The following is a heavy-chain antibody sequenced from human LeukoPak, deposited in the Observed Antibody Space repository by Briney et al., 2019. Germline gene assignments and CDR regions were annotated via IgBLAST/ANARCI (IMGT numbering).Heavy chain of an antibody. CDR2: IRTGNDDT. D-gene: IGHD6-13*01. V-gene: IGHV1-18*04. CDR3: ARVVRSRWANFYYYMDV. Sequence: GASVKVSCKASGYTLTNHDIGWLRQAPGQGLEWMGWIRTGNDDTKYAQNFQGRVTMTTDISASTVHMDLRSLRSDDTAIYYCARVVRSRWANFYYYMDVWGKGTTVVVSS. CDR1: GYTLTNHD. J-gene: IGHJ6*03.